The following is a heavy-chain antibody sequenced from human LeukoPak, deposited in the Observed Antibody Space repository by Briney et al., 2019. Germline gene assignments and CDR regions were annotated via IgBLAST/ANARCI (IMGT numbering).Heavy chain of an antibody. V-gene: IGHV4-39*07. Sequence: SETLSLTCSVSGDSISRTTCFWGWIRRPPGMGLEWIGSIYYSGNTDYNPSLRSRVTISADTSKNQFSLKVSSVTAADTAVYYCARVQSPYYFDYWGQGILVTVSS. CDR3: ARVQSPYYFDY. CDR2: IYYSGNT. CDR1: GDSISRTTCF. J-gene: IGHJ4*02.